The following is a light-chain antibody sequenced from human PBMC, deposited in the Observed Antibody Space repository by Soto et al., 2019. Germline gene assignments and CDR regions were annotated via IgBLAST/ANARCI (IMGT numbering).Light chain of an antibody. CDR3: QQANSFPLT. V-gene: IGKV1-12*01. CDR1: QAIGTW. CDR2: AAS. Sequence: DILMTQSPSSVSASVGARVTSTCRASQAIGTWLAWFQQKPGEAPHLLIYAASSLQSGVPSRFSGSGSETDFPLTISSLQPEDFATYYCQQANSFPLTFGGGTKVEIK. J-gene: IGKJ4*01.